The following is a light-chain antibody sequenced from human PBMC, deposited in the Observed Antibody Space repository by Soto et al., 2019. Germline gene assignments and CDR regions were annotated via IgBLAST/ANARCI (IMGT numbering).Light chain of an antibody. J-gene: IGLJ1*01. V-gene: IGLV2-8*01. CDR1: SSDVGGYIY. CDR2: EAS. Sequence: QSALAQPPSASGSPGQSVTISCTGTSSDVGGYIYVSWYQHHPGKAPKLMIYEASKRPSGVPDRFSGSKSGNTASLTVSGLRTEDEADYYCSSCTSSGGVFGTGTKVTVL. CDR3: SSCTSSGGV.